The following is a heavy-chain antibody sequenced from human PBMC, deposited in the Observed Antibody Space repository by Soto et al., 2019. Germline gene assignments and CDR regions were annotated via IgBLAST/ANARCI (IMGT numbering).Heavy chain of an antibody. CDR1: GGSISSSSYY. V-gene: IGHV4-39*01. CDR2: IYYSGST. CDR3: ASARLSWFAP. J-gene: IGHJ5*02. Sequence: SETLSLTCTVSGGSISSSSYYWGWIRQPPGKGLEWIGSIYYSGSTYYNPSLKSRVTISVDTSKNQFSLKLSSLTSAATAVYYCASARLSWFAPWGQGTLVTVSP.